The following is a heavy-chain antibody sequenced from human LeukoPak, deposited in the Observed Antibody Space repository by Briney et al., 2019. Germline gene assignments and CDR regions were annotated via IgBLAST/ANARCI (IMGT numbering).Heavy chain of an antibody. CDR2: TYYSGST. D-gene: IGHD1-26*01. V-gene: IGHV4-39*07. CDR3: ARAQVGATTPFDY. Sequence: PSETLSLTCTVSGGTITSSTYYWGWIRQPPGKGLEWIGSTYYSGSTYYNPSLRSRVTISVDTSKNQFSLNLNSVTAADTAVYYCARAQVGATTPFDYWGQGALVTVSS. J-gene: IGHJ4*02. CDR1: GGTITSSTYY.